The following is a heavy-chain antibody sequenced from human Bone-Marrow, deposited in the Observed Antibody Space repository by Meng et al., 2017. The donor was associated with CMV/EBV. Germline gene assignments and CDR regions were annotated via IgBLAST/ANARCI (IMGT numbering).Heavy chain of an antibody. CDR1: GGSFSGYY. Sequence: SETLSLTCAVYGGSFSGYYWSWIRQPPGKGLEWIGEINHSGSTNYNPSLKSRVTISVDTSKNQFSLKLSSVTAADTAVYYCARVVTKTPRGPRPYSGSPNSPEIYYYYGMDVWGQGTTVTVSS. CDR3: ARVVTKTPRGPRPYSGSPNSPEIYYYYGMDV. V-gene: IGHV4-34*01. CDR2: INHSGST. D-gene: IGHD1-26*01. J-gene: IGHJ6*02.